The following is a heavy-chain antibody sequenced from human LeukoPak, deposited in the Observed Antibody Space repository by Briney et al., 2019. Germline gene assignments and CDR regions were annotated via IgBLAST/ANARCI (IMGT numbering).Heavy chain of an antibody. D-gene: IGHD3-16*01. CDR3: VGHPSARFDF. J-gene: IGHJ4*02. Sequence: GGSLRLSCAASGFSFSSYWMTWGRQAPGKGLEWVANIKPDGSEKYYADSVEGRFAISRDNAKNSLYLQMNSLRAEDTAVYYCVGHPSARFDFWGQGTLVTVSS. V-gene: IGHV3-7*01. CDR1: GFSFSSYW. CDR2: IKPDGSEK.